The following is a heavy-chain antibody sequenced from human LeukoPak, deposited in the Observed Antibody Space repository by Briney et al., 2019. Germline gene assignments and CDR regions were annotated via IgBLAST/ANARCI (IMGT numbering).Heavy chain of an antibody. CDR3: ARGLDGDFLDYNWFDS. CDR2: MNPISGYT. CDR1: GYTFTIYN. D-gene: IGHD2-21*01. V-gene: IGHV1-8*01. Sequence: ASVKVSCKASGYTFTIYNVNWVRQATGQGLEWMGWMNPISGYTGYAQKFQGRVTMTRDTSISTAYMELSSLRSEDTAVYYCARGLDGDFLDYNWFDSWGQGTLVTVSS. J-gene: IGHJ5*01.